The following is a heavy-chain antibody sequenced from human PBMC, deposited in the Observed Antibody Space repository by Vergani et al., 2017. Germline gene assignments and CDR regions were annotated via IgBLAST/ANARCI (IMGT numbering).Heavy chain of an antibody. Sequence: QVQLVESGGGVVQPGRSLRLSCAASGFTFSSYGMHWVRQAPGKGLEWVAVISYDGSNKYYADSVKGRFTISRDNSKNTLYLQMNSLRAEDTAVYYCAKSPHNYDFWSGYYRGGWFDPWGQGTLVTVSS. CDR2: ISYDGSNK. V-gene: IGHV3-30*18. J-gene: IGHJ5*02. CDR3: AKSPHNYDFWSGYYRGGWFDP. D-gene: IGHD3-3*01. CDR1: GFTFSSYG.